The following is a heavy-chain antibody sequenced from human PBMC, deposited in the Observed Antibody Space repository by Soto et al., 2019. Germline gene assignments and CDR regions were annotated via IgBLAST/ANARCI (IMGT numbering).Heavy chain of an antibody. V-gene: IGHV4-59*08. Sequence: QVHLQESGPGLVRPSETLSLTCTVSGDSVSNHFRSWIRQPPGKGLEWIAFIHYSGTANYNPSLRSRVTISVDTPKNQFSLRLTSVTAADTAVYYCARHPRTSGGERTFDYWGQGTMVAVSS. D-gene: IGHD2-21*01. CDR3: ARHPRTSGGERTFDY. CDR1: GDSVSNHF. J-gene: IGHJ4*02. CDR2: IHYSGTA.